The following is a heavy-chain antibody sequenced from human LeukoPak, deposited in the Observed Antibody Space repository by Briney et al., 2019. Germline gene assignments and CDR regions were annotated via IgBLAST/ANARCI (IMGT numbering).Heavy chain of an antibody. CDR3: ARGGEGSSSLYPIDY. V-gene: IGHV3-74*01. J-gene: IGHJ4*02. CDR1: GFTFSSYW. CDR2: INSDGSST. D-gene: IGHD6-13*01. Sequence: QPGGSLRLSCEASGFTFSSYWMHWVRQAPGKGLVWVSRINSDGSSTRYADSVKGRFTISRDNAKNTLYLQMNSLRAEDTAVYYCARGGEGSSSLYPIDYWGQGTLVTVSS.